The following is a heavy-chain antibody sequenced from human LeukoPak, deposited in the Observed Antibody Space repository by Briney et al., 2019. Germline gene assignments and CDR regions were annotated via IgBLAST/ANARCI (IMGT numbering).Heavy chain of an antibody. D-gene: IGHD4-17*01. V-gene: IGHV3-20*04. Sequence: PGRTLRLSCAASGFTLDDYGMSGVRHAPGKGLEWVSGINWNGGSTGYAESVKGRFTISRDNAKNTLYLQMNSRRAEDTALYYCARDPTGDGDVPTWFDPWGQGTLVTVSS. CDR2: INWNGGST. J-gene: IGHJ5*02. CDR1: GFTLDDYG. CDR3: ARDPTGDGDVPTWFDP.